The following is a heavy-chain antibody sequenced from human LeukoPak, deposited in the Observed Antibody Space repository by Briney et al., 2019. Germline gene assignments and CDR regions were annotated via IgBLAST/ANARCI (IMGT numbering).Heavy chain of an antibody. D-gene: IGHD1-26*01. CDR3: SVGATGVFDY. V-gene: IGHV3-53*01. Sequence: GGSLRLSCAASGFTISSNYMSWVRQAPGKGLEWVSVIYSGGSTYYADSVKGRFTISRDNSKNTLYLQMNSLRAEDTAVYYCSVGATGVFDYWGQETLVTVSS. CDR1: GFTISSNY. CDR2: IYSGGST. J-gene: IGHJ4*02.